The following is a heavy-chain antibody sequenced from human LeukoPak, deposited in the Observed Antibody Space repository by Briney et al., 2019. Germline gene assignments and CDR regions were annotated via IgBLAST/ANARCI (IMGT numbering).Heavy chain of an antibody. Sequence: ASVKVSCKASGYTFTSYGISWVRQAPGQGLEWMGSISAYNGNTNYAQKLQGRVTMTTDTSTSTAYMELRSLRSDDTAVYYCARGPGRYFDWLLYDTGYYFDYWGQGTLVTVSS. CDR3: ARGPGRYFDWLLYDTGYYFDY. J-gene: IGHJ4*02. CDR1: GYTFTSYG. V-gene: IGHV1-18*01. CDR2: ISAYNGNT. D-gene: IGHD3-9*01.